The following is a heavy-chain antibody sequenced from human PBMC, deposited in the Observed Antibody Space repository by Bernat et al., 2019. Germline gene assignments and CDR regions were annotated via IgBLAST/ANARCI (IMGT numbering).Heavy chain of an antibody. CDR2: ISGSGGRK. Sequence: EVQLVESGGGLVQPGGSLRLSCAASGFTFSSYAMSWVRQAPGKGLEWVAAISGSGGRKYYADSVKGRFTISRDNSKNTLYLQMNSLRAEDTAVYYCSKVAIVLVVYAPWSFDAFDIWGQGTMVTVSS. V-gene: IGHV3-23*04. D-gene: IGHD2-8*02. CDR3: SKVAIVLVVYAPWSFDAFDI. CDR1: GFTFSSYA. J-gene: IGHJ3*02.